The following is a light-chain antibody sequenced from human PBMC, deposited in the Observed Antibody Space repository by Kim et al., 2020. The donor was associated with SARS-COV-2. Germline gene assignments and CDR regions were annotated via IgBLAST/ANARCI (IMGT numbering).Light chain of an antibody. V-gene: IGKV3-20*01. CDR3: QQYGSSPLIT. CDR1: SNY. CDR2: GAS. J-gene: IGKJ5*01. Sequence: SNYLAWYQQKPGQAPSLLIYGASSRATGVPDRFSGSGSGTDFTLIISRLEPEDFAVYYCQQYGSSPLITFGQGTRLEIK.